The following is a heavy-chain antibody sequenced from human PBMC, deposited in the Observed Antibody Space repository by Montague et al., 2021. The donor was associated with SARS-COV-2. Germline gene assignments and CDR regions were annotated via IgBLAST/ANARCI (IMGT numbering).Heavy chain of an antibody. CDR2: IYYSGST. Sequence: SETLSLTCTVSGGSISSSRYYWGWIRQPPGKGLEWIGSIYYSGSTYYNPSLKSRVTISVDTSKNQFSLKLSSVTAADTAVYYCARFPYYYDSSGSFDYWGQGTLVAVSS. J-gene: IGHJ4*02. V-gene: IGHV4-39*01. CDR1: GGSISSSRYY. CDR3: ARFPYYYDSSGSFDY. D-gene: IGHD3-22*01.